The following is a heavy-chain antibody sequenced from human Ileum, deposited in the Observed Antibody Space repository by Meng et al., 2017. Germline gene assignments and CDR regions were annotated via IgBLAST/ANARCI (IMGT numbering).Heavy chain of an antibody. CDR2: IFYSGST. D-gene: IGHD3/OR15-3a*01. J-gene: IGHJ5*02. V-gene: IGHV4-31*03. CDR3: ARVRRGLGLRFDP. CDR1: GGSISSGGYY. Sequence: VQLQEPGPRLVKPSQTLPLTCTVAGGSISSGGYYWGWIRQHPGKGLEWIGYIFYSGSTYYNSSLKSRINISVDTSKNQFSLKVSSVTAADTAVYYCARVRRGLGLRFDPWGQGTLVTVSS.